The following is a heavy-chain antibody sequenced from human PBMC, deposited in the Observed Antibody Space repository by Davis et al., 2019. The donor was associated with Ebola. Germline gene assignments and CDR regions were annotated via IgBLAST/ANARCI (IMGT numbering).Heavy chain of an antibody. CDR1: GFTFDDYA. V-gene: IGHV3-9*01. J-gene: IGHJ6*02. D-gene: IGHD6-13*01. Sequence: PGGSLRLSCTASGFTFDDYAMHWVRQAPGKGLEWVSGISWNSGTIGYADSVKGRFTISRDNAKNSLYLQMNSLRAEDTALYYCAKDYSSSPNGMDVWGQGTTVTVSS. CDR2: ISWNSGTI. CDR3: AKDYSSSPNGMDV.